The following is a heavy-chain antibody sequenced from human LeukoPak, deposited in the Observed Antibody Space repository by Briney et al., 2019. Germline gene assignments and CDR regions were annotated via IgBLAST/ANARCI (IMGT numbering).Heavy chain of an antibody. J-gene: IGHJ4*02. Sequence: GGSLRLSCAASGFTFSNYHINWVRHAPGKGLEWVSSISDSSRSIYYADSVKGRFTISRDNAKNSLYLQMNTLRAEDTAVYYCARGLCGGDCYDYWGQGTLVTVSS. CDR2: ISDSSRSI. V-gene: IGHV3-21*06. D-gene: IGHD2-21*01. CDR1: GFTFSNYH. CDR3: ARGLCGGDCYDY.